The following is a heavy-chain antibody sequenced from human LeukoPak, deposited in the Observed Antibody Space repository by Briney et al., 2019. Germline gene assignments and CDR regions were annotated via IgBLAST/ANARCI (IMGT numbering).Heavy chain of an antibody. D-gene: IGHD3-10*01. V-gene: IGHV1-46*01. CDR2: INPSGGST. CDR3: AKAGDYYGSGSYYTPTPNWFDP. CDR1: GYTFTSYY. Sequence: ASVKVSCKASGYTFTSYYMHWVRQAPGQGLEWMGIINPSGGSTSYAQKFQGRVTMTRDTSTSTVYMELSSLRAEDTAVYYCAKAGDYYGSGSYYTPTPNWFDPWGQGTLVTVSS. J-gene: IGHJ5*02.